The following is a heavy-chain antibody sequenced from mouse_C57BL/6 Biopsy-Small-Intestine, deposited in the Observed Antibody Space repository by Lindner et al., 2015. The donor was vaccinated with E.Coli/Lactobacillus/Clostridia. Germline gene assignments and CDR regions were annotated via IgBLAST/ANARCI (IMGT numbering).Heavy chain of an antibody. CDR1: GLTFSDYG. V-gene: IGHV5-17*01. CDR2: INSDSSNL. J-gene: IGHJ2*01. CDR3: AREDY. Sequence: VQLQESGGGLVKPGGSLKLSCVASGLTFSDYGIHWVRQAPEKGLEWVAYINSDSSNLYYADTVKGRFTISRDNAKNTVFLQMTSLRSEDTATYYCAREDYWGQGTTLTVSS.